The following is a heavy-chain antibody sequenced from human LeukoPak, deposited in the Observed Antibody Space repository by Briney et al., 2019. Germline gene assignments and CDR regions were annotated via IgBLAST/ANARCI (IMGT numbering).Heavy chain of an antibody. CDR3: AKGGHYSFLDY. Sequence: GGSLRLSCTASGLIFRNYAMTWVRQAPRKGLEWVSTISGDGTETFYADPVKGRFTISRDNSKNTHYLQMSSLRAEDTGIYYCAKGGHYSFLDYWGQGTLVTVSS. CDR1: GLIFRNYA. J-gene: IGHJ4*02. CDR2: ISGDGTET. V-gene: IGHV3-23*01. D-gene: IGHD4-11*01.